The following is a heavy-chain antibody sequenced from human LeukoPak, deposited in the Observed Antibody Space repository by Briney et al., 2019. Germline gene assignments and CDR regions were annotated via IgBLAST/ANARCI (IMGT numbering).Heavy chain of an antibody. CDR3: ASHSSSWYGFDY. Sequence: GGSLRLSCAASGFTVSSNHMSWVRQARGKGLEWVSVIYSGGSTYYADSVKGRFTISRDNSKNTLYLQMNSLRAEDTAVYYCASHSSSWYGFDYWGQGTLVTVSS. CDR2: IYSGGST. V-gene: IGHV3-53*01. D-gene: IGHD6-13*01. J-gene: IGHJ4*02. CDR1: GFTVSSNH.